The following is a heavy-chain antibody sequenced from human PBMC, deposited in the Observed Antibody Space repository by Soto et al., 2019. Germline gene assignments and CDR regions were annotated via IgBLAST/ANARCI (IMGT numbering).Heavy chain of an antibody. CDR1: GYTFTGYY. CDR3: ARAGIAAAGSGEYAMDV. J-gene: IGHJ6*02. Sequence: GASVKVSCKTSGYTFTGYYIHWVRQAPGQGLEWMGWINPKNGGTKYAQNFQGRVTLTIDTSISTAHMDLSRLRSDDTAVHFCARAGIAAAGSGEYAMDVWGQGTTVTVSS. D-gene: IGHD6-13*01. CDR2: INPKNGGT. V-gene: IGHV1-2*02.